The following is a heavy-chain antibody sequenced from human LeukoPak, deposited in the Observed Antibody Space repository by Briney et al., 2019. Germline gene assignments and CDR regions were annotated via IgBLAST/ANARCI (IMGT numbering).Heavy chain of an antibody. J-gene: IGHJ4*02. Sequence: GASVKVSCKASGYTFTGYCMNWVRQAPGQGLEWMGWINPNSGGTNYAQKFQGWVTMTRDTSISTAYMELSRLRSDDTAVYYCAKAAMGNFDYWGQGTLVTVSS. CDR2: INPNSGGT. V-gene: IGHV1-2*04. D-gene: IGHD5-18*01. CDR1: GYTFTGYC. CDR3: AKAAMGNFDY.